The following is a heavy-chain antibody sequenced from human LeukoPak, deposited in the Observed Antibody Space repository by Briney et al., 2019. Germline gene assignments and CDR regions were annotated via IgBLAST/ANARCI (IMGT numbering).Heavy chain of an antibody. V-gene: IGHV1-2*02. D-gene: IGHD6-13*01. J-gene: IGHJ4*02. CDR1: GYTFTGCY. Sequence: ASVKVSCKASGYTFTGCYMHWVRQAPGQGLEWMGWINPNSGGTNYAQKFRGRVTITRNTSISTAYMELSSLRSEDTAVYYCARLYSSSRGAQYYFDYWGQGTLVTVSS. CDR3: ARLYSSSRGAQYYFDY. CDR2: INPNSGGT.